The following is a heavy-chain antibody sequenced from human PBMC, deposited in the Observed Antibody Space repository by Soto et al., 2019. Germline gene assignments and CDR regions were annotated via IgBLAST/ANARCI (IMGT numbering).Heavy chain of an antibody. CDR2: TYYSGTT. CDR3: ARVPYCANGACQYCYYGMDV. D-gene: IGHD2-8*01. CDR1: GGSIGRSSYY. Sequence: SEPLSLTCTVSGGSIGRSSYYWGGIRQPPGKGLEWIGNTYYSGTTYYNPSLKSRVTISVDTSKNQFSLKLSSVSAADTAVYYCARVPYCANGACQYCYYGMDVWGQGTTVT. V-gene: IGHV4-39*01. J-gene: IGHJ6*02.